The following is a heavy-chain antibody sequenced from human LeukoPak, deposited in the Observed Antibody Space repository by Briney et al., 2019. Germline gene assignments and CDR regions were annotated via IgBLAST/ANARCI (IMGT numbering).Heavy chain of an antibody. CDR1: GFTFRSYG. Sequence: GGSLRLSCVGSGFTFRSYGMSWVRQAPGKGLEWGSVISDTAGTTYADSVKGRFTISRDNSKNTLDLQMDSLRAEDTALYYCAKGTPLDSGDEYYFDSWGQGTLVTVSS. V-gene: IGHV3-23*01. CDR2: ISDTAGTT. J-gene: IGHJ4*02. D-gene: IGHD4-17*01. CDR3: AKGTPLDSGDEYYFDS.